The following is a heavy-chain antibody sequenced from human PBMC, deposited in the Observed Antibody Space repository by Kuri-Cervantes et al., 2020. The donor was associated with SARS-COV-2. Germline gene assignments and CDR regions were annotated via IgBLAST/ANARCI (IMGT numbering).Heavy chain of an antibody. J-gene: IGHJ3*02. V-gene: IGHV3-7*04. D-gene: IGHD3-3*01. CDR2: IKADGGEM. CDR1: GFTLTYRW. Sequence: GGSLRLSCEASGFTLTYRWMAWFRQAPGKGLEWVAAIKADGGEMVYVDSAEGRFTISRDNAKNSVFLQMNSVRIEDTSLYFCAWGRGWTFDIWGRGTMVTVSS. CDR3: AWGRGWTFDI.